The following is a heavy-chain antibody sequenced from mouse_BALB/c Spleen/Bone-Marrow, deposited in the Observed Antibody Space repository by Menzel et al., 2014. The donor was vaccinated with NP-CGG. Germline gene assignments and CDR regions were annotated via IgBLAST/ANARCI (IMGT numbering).Heavy chain of an antibody. Sequence: QVHVKQSGAEVVRPGTSVKVSCKASGYAFTNYLIEWVKQRPGQGLEWIGVINPGSGGTNYNEKFKGKATLTADKSSSTTYMQFSSLTSDDSAAYFCARLRRGGFYTMDYWGQGTSVTVSS. J-gene: IGHJ4*01. V-gene: IGHV1-54*01. CDR1: GYAFTNYL. CDR2: INPGSGGT. CDR3: ARLRRGGFYTMDY. D-gene: IGHD2-12*01.